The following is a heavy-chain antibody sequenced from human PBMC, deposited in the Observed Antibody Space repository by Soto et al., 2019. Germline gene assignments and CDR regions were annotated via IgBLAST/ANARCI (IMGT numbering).Heavy chain of an antibody. CDR3: ARDEGCSGGSCYSAVNY. D-gene: IGHD2-15*01. V-gene: IGHV1-69*04. Sequence: ASVKVSCKASGGTFSSYTISWVRQAPGQGLEWMGRIIPILGIANYAQKFQGRVTITADKSTSTAYMELSSLRSEDTAVYYCARDEGCSGGSCYSAVNYWGQGTLVTVSS. CDR1: GGTFSSYT. CDR2: IIPILGIA. J-gene: IGHJ4*02.